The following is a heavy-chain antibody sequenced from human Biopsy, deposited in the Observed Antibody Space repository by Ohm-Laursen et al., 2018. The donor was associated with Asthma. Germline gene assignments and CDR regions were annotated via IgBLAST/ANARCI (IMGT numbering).Heavy chain of an antibody. CDR2: IHTNTGNP. Sequence: SVTASRKASGYNFIRHSLSWVRHAPGQGPEWMGWIHTNTGNPTYAHGFTGRYVFSLDTSVSTAYLQISRLKSEDTAVYYCARVQRDFSTGYFAFDNWGQGTLVTVSS. V-gene: IGHV7-4-1*02. D-gene: IGHD3/OR15-3a*01. CDR3: ARVQRDFSTGYFAFDN. CDR1: GYNFIRHS. J-gene: IGHJ4*02.